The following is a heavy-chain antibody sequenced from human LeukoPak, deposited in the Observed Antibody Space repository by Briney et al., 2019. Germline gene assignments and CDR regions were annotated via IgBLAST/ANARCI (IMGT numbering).Heavy chain of an antibody. D-gene: IGHD3-22*01. Sequence: GGSLRLSCAVSGFTSSSYGMHWVRQAPGKGLEWVAFIRYDGSNKYYADSVKGRFTISRDNSKNTLYLQMNSLRVEDTAVYYCATLPYYYDSSGSYYFDYWGQGTLVTVSS. CDR1: GFTSSSYG. J-gene: IGHJ4*02. CDR3: ATLPYYYDSSGSYYFDY. CDR2: IRYDGSNK. V-gene: IGHV3-30*02.